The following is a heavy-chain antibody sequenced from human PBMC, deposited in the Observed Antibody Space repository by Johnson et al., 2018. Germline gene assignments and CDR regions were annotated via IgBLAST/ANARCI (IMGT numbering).Heavy chain of an antibody. V-gene: IGHV3-23*04. J-gene: IGHJ5*02. CDR3: AKEPYYYDSSGYWYNWFDP. CDR2: ISGSGGST. Sequence: VQLVESGGGLVQXGGSLRLSCAASGFTFSSYAMSWVRQAPGKGLEWVSAISGSGGSTYYADSVKGRFTISRDNSKNTLYLQMNSLRAEDTAVYYCAKEPYYYDSSGYWYNWFDPWGQGTLVTVSS. D-gene: IGHD3-22*01. CDR1: GFTFSSYA.